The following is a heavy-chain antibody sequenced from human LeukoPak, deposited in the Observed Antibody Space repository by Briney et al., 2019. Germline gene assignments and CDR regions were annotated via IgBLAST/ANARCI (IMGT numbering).Heavy chain of an antibody. CDR3: AASGYAVAAAGTGALGAFDI. D-gene: IGHD6-13*01. CDR1: GGTFSSYA. Sequence: SVKVSCKASGGTFSSYAISWVRQAPGQGLEWMGGIIPIFGTANYAQKFQGRVTITTDESTSTAYMELSSLRSEDTAVYYCAASGYAVAAAGTGALGAFDIWGQGTMVTVSS. J-gene: IGHJ3*02. CDR2: IIPIFGTA. V-gene: IGHV1-69*05.